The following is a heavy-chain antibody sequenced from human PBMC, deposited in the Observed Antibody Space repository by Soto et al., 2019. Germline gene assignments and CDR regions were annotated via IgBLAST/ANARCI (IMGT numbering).Heavy chain of an antibody. CDR1: GDSISRDKW. D-gene: IGHD2-21*02. V-gene: IGHV4-4*02. CDR3: ARGGDWQFDY. J-gene: IGHJ4*02. CDR2: IHHSGRT. Sequence: VQLQESGPGLVKPSGTLSLTCAVSGDSISRDKWWSWVRQPPGKGLEWIGEIHHSGRTNYNPSRKSRVTILVEKSKNQVSLELSSMTAAATAVYYCARGGDWQFDYWGQGTLVTVSS.